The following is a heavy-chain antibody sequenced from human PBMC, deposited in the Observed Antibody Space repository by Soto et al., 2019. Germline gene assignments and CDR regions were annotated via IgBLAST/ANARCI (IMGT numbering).Heavy chain of an antibody. CDR2: INPNSGGT. CDR3: ASGRRGSSSVRNYGVDV. Sequence: QVQLVQSGAEVKKPGASVKVSCKASGYTFTGYYMHWVRQAPGQGLEWMGWINPNSGGTNYAQKFQGWVTMTRDTSISTAYMELSRLRSDDTAVYYCASGRRGSSSVRNYGVDVWGQGTTVTVSS. CDR1: GYTFTGYY. D-gene: IGHD6-13*01. J-gene: IGHJ6*02. V-gene: IGHV1-2*04.